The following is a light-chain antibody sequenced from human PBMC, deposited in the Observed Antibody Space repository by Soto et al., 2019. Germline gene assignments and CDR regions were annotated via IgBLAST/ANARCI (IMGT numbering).Light chain of an antibody. Sequence: QSVLTQPASVSGSPGQSITISCTGTSRDVGGYNFVSWYQQHPGKAPKLMIYDVSNRPSGVSNRFSGSKSGNTASLTISGLQAEDEADYYCSSYTSSSNYVFGTGTKLTVL. CDR2: DVS. CDR3: SSYTSSSNYV. CDR1: SRDVGGYNF. J-gene: IGLJ1*01. V-gene: IGLV2-14*01.